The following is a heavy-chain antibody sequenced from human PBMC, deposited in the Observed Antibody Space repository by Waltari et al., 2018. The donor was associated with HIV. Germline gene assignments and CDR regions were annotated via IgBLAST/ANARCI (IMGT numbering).Heavy chain of an antibody. Sequence: QVQLVQSGAEVKKPGASVKVSCKASGYTFTSYGISWVRQAPGQGLEWMGWSSSYDGHKNYEQKLQGRDTMTTDTTTNTAYMALRSRRSDDTAVYYCARVRSSSWSPWYIDYWGQGTPVTVSS. V-gene: IGHV1-18*01. D-gene: IGHD6-13*01. CDR1: GYTFTSYG. J-gene: IGHJ4*02. CDR3: ARVRSSSWSPWYIDY. CDR2: SSSYDGHK.